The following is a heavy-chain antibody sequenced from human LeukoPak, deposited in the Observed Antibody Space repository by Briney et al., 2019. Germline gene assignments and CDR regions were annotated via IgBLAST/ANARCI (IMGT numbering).Heavy chain of an antibody. D-gene: IGHD2-2*01. CDR1: GGSVSSGSYY. J-gene: IGHJ6*02. CDR2: IYYSGST. Sequence: PSETLSLTCTVSGGSVSSGSYYWSWIRQPPGKGLEWIGYIYYSGSTNYNPSLKSRVTISVDTSKNQFSLKLSSVTAADTAVYYCAREAGYCSSTSCHPDYYYYGMDVWGQGTTVTVSS. V-gene: IGHV4-61*01. CDR3: AREAGYCSSTSCHPDYYYYGMDV.